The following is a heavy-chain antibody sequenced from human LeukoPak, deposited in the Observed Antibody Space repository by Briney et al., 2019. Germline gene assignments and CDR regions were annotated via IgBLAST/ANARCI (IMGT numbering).Heavy chain of an antibody. D-gene: IGHD1-1*01. Sequence: SETLSLTSTVSGGSISSYYWSWNRQPAGKGLEWIGCIYTSGSTNYNPSLKSRVTMSIDTCKKQFSLKLSSVRAADTGVYYCAREGSRNSYYDYGMAVWGQGTTVTVSS. CDR2: IYTSGST. CDR3: AREGSRNSYYDYGMAV. J-gene: IGHJ6*02. CDR1: GGSISSYY. V-gene: IGHV4-4*07.